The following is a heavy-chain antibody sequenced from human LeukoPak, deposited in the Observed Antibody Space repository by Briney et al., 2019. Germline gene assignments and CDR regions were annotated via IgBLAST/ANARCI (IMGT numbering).Heavy chain of an antibody. CDR2: IYSIGTT. D-gene: IGHD4/OR15-4a*01. CDR3: ARDRDYGGFDY. J-gene: IGHJ4*02. Sequence: PGGSLRLSCAASGFAVSSNFMSWVRQAPGKGLEWVSVIYSIGTTYYADSVKGRFTISRDNTRNTLYLQMNSLRAEDTAVYYCARDRDYGGFDYWGQGTLFTVSS. V-gene: IGHV3-53*01. CDR1: GFAVSSNF.